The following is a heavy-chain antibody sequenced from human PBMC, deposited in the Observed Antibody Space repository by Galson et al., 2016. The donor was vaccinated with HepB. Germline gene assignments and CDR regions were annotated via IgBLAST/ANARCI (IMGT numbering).Heavy chain of an antibody. V-gene: IGHV3-74*01. D-gene: IGHD2-21*01. CDR3: ARGGGYYYFDS. Sequence: SLRLSCAASGFTFSSYWMHWVRQAPGKGLVWVSRINSDESNTNYADSVKGRFTISRDNAKNTLYLQMNSLRAEDTAVYYCARGGGYYYFDSWGQGNLAPVSS. CDR1: GFTFSSYW. J-gene: IGHJ4*02. CDR2: INSDESNT.